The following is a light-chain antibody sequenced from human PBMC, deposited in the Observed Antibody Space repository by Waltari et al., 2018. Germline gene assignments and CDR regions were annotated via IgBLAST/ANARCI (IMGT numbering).Light chain of an antibody. CDR2: DAY. V-gene: IGKV3-20*01. Sequence: SSRPGRWVSCSYFARHTQKPRQAPRLLIYDAYSMATGIPARLSYSGSETDFTLTIRRLEPEDLSLYYCQQYDTSSYTIGQGNKGEI. CDR3: QQYDTSSYT. J-gene: IGKJ2*01. CDR1: RWVSCSY.